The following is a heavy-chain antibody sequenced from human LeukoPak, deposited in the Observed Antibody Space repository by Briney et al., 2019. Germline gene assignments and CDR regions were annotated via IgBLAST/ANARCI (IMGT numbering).Heavy chain of an antibody. Sequence: SQTLSLTCTVSGYSISSGYYWGWIRQPPGKGLEWIGSIYHSGSTYYNPSLKSRVTISVDTSKNQFSLKLSSVTAADTAVYYCARAMGDILTGYSSSDAFDIWGQGTMVTVSS. CDR1: GYSISSGYY. CDR2: IYHSGST. V-gene: IGHV4-38-2*02. J-gene: IGHJ3*02. CDR3: ARAMGDILTGYSSSDAFDI. D-gene: IGHD3-9*01.